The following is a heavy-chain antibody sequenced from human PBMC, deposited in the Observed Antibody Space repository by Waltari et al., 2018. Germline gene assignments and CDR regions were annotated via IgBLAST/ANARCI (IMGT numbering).Heavy chain of an antibody. Sequence: EVQLVESGGGWFKQGGSWGLSCPASGFPFGIYALGWFGRAPGKGLEWVGFIRSKAYGGTTEYAASVKGRFTISRDDSKSIAYLQMNSLKTEDTAVYYCTRDATYSSGWYFDYWGQGTLVTVSS. D-gene: IGHD6-19*01. CDR1: GFPFGIYA. CDR3: TRDATYSSGWYFDY. V-gene: IGHV3-49*05. CDR2: IRSKAYGGTT. J-gene: IGHJ4*02.